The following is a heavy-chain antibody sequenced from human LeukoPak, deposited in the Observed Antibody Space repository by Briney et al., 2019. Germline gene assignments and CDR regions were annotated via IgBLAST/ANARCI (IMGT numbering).Heavy chain of an antibody. Sequence: ASVKVSCKASGYTFTSYGISWVRQAPGQGLEWMGWISAYNGNTNYAQKLQGRVTMTTDTSTSTAYMELRSLRSDDTAVYYCARDQNYDSSGYYPDYWGQGTLVTVSS. CDR2: ISAYNGNT. D-gene: IGHD3-22*01. J-gene: IGHJ4*02. CDR1: GYTFTSYG. CDR3: ARDQNYDSSGYYPDY. V-gene: IGHV1-18*01.